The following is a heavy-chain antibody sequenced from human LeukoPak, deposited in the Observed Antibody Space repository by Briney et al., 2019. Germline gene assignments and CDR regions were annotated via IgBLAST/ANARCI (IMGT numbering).Heavy chain of an antibody. CDR2: IYYSGST. J-gene: IGHJ6*02. V-gene: IGHV4-39*01. Sequence: PSETLSLTCTVSGGSISSSSYYWGWIRQPPGKGLEWIGSIYYSGSTYYNPSLKSRVTISVDTSKNQFSLKQSSVTAADTAVYYCAREAHRGIAAAGPNYYYYGMDVWGQGTTVTVSS. CDR3: AREAHRGIAAAGPNYYYYGMDV. D-gene: IGHD6-13*01. CDR1: GGSISSSSYY.